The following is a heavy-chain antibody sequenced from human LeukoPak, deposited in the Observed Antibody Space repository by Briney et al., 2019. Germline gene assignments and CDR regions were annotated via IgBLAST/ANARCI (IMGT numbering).Heavy chain of an antibody. CDR3: AKDSESGSYYGGYYFDY. Sequence: GGSLRLSCAASGFTFSSYEMNWVRQAPGQGLEWVSYISSSGSTRYYADSVKGRFTISRDNAKNSLYLQMNSLRAEDTAVYYCAKDSESGSYYGGYYFDYWGQGTLVTVSS. CDR2: ISSSGSTR. CDR1: GFTFSSYE. J-gene: IGHJ4*02. V-gene: IGHV3-48*03. D-gene: IGHD1-26*01.